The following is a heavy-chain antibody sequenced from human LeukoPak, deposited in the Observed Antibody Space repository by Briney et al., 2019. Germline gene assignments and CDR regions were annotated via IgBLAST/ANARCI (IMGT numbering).Heavy chain of an antibody. Sequence: SETLSLTCTVSGGSISSHYWSWIRQPPEKGLEWIGYIYYSGSTNYNPSLKSRVTISVDTSKNQFSLKLSSVTAADTAVYYCARTNYDFWSGYYYYYYMDVWGKGTTVTVSS. J-gene: IGHJ6*03. D-gene: IGHD3-3*01. CDR3: ARTNYDFWSGYYYYYYMDV. CDR2: IYYSGST. V-gene: IGHV4-59*11. CDR1: GGSISSHY.